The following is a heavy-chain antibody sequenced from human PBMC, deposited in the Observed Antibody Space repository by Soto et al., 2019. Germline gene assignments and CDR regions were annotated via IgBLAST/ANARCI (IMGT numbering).Heavy chain of an antibody. CDR1: GGSVSSGSYY. Sequence: SETLSLTCTVSGGSVSSGSYYWSWIRQPPGKGLEWIGYIYYSGSNNYNPSLKSRVTISVDTSKNQFSLKLSSVTAADTAVYYCARDNYCSGGSCYSDPWGQGTLVTVSS. CDR2: IYYSGSN. D-gene: IGHD2-15*01. V-gene: IGHV4-61*01. CDR3: ARDNYCSGGSCYSDP. J-gene: IGHJ5*02.